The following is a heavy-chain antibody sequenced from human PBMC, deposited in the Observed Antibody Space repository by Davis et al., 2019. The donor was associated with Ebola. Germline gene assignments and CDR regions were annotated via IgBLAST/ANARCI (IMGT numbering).Heavy chain of an antibody. J-gene: IGHJ1*01. CDR1: GGSISSYY. V-gene: IGHV4-34*01. CDR3: ARDAPPRYCSGGSCYSQYFQH. D-gene: IGHD2-15*01. CDR2: INHSGST. Sequence: SETLSLTCTVSGGSISSYYWSWIRQPPGKGLEWIGEINHSGSTNYNPSLKSRVTISVDTSKNQFSLKLSSVTAADTAVYYCARDAPPRYCSGGSCYSQYFQHWGQGTLVTVSS.